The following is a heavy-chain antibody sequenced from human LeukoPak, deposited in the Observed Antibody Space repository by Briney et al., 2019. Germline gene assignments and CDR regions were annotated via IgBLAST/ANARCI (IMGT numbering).Heavy chain of an antibody. CDR1: GGTFSSYA. Sequence: ASVKVSCKVSGGTFSSYAISWVRQAPGQGLEWMGGIIPLFGTANYAQKFQGRVTITADESTSTAYMELSSRRSEDTAVYYCARAYCSSTSCYSYYYYYMDVWGKGTTVTVSS. D-gene: IGHD2-2*01. V-gene: IGHV1-69*13. J-gene: IGHJ6*03. CDR3: ARAYCSSTSCYSYYYYYMDV. CDR2: IIPLFGTA.